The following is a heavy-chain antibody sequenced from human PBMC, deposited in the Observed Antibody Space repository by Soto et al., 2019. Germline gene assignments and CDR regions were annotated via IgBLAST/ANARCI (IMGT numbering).Heavy chain of an antibody. CDR2: VSYSGTP. Sequence: SETLSLTCTVSGGSITTYYWNWIRQPPGKGLEWIGYVSYSGTPNYNPSLKRRVTISLDTSKNQFSLKLSSVTAADTAVYYCARGLYSYPNFAYWGQGTLVTVSS. CDR1: GGSITTYY. J-gene: IGHJ4*02. D-gene: IGHD5-18*01. V-gene: IGHV4-59*01. CDR3: ARGLYSYPNFAY.